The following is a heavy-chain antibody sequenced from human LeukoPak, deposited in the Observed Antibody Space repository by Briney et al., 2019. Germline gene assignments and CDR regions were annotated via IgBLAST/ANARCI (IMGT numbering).Heavy chain of an antibody. Sequence: SETLSLTCTVSGGSISSYYGSWIRQPAGKGLEWIGRIYTSGSTNYNPSLKSRVTISVDTSKNQFSLKLSSVTAADTAVYYCAREYDIATPDYWGQGTLVTVSS. CDR3: AREYDIATPDY. J-gene: IGHJ4*02. CDR1: GGSISSYY. D-gene: IGHD6-6*01. V-gene: IGHV4-4*07. CDR2: IYTSGST.